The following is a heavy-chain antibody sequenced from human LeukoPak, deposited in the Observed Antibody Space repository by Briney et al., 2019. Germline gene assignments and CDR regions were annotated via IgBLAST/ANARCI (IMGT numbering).Heavy chain of an antibody. Sequence: PGGSLRLSCAASGFTFSSYAMSWVRQAPGKGLEWVSAISGSGGSTYYADSVKDRFTISRDNSKNTLYLQMNSLRAEDTAVYYCANCLWSGYGDTDYWGQGTLVTVSS. CDR2: ISGSGGST. CDR3: ANCLWSGYGDTDY. V-gene: IGHV3-23*01. J-gene: IGHJ4*02. CDR1: GFTFSSYA. D-gene: IGHD3-3*01.